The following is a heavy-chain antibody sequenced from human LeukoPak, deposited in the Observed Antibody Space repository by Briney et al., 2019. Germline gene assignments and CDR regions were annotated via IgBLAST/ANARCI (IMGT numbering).Heavy chain of an antibody. CDR1: GFTFDHYA. J-gene: IGHJ5*02. Sequence: GGSLRLSCAASGFTFDHYAMHWVRQAPGRGLAWVSGINWSSGGVGYADSLKGRFTISRDNAKNSLYLQMNSLRPEDTALYYCVKGFCSTITCYGLDPWGHGILVTVSS. V-gene: IGHV3-9*01. D-gene: IGHD2-2*01. CDR2: INWSSGGV. CDR3: VKGFCSTITCYGLDP.